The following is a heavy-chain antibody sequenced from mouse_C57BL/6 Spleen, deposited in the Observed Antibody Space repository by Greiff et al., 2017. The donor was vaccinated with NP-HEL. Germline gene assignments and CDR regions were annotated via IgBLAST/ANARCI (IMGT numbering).Heavy chain of an antibody. CDR1: GFTFSSYA. CDR3: ARVGVYYYCFDY. V-gene: IGHV5-4*03. J-gene: IGHJ2*01. D-gene: IGHD1-1*01. CDR2: ISDGGSYT. Sequence: EVKVVESGGGLVKPGGSLKLSCAASGFTFSSYAMSWVRQTPEKRLEWVATISDGGSYTYYPDNVKGRFTISRDNAKNNLYLQMSHLKSEDTAMYYCARVGVYYYCFDYWGQGPTLTVSS.